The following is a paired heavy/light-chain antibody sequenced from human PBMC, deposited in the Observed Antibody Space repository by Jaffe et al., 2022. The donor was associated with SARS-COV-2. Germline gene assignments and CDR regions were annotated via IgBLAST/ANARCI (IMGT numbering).Heavy chain of an antibody. J-gene: IGHJ4*02. CDR1: GFSFFNYV. Sequence: EVQLVESGGGLIQPGGSLRLSCTASGFSFFNYVISWVRQAPGKGLEWVSSISGSGGTTFYLDSVRGRFTISRDNSKNTLYLQMNNLRAEDTAVYYCAKYQFSGSYYNFDYWGQGTLVTVSS. CDR3: AKYQFSGSYYNFDY. V-gene: IGHV3-23*04. CDR2: ISGSGGTT. D-gene: IGHD3-10*01.
Light chain of an antibody. CDR2: ASS. CDR1: QGISDY. CDR3: QQYKSYPFT. J-gene: IGKJ3*01. Sequence: DIQMTQSPSSLSASIGDRVTITCRASQGISDYLAWFQQKPGKAPKSLMYASSSLQSGVPSRFSGSGSGTDFTLTITSLQPDDFATYYCQQYKSYPFTFGPGTKVDIK. V-gene: IGKV1-16*01.